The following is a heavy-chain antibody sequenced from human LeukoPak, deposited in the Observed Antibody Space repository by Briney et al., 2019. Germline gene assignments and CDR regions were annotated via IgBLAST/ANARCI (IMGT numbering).Heavy chain of an antibody. D-gene: IGHD2-15*01. CDR3: ARKAVVAAYNWFDP. Sequence: ASVKVSCKASGYTFTSYDINWERQATGQGLEWMGWMNPDSGNTGYAQKFQGRVTMTRNTSISTAYMELSSLRSEDTAVYYCARKAVVAAYNWFDPWGQGTLVTVSS. CDR1: GYTFTSYD. V-gene: IGHV1-8*01. J-gene: IGHJ5*02. CDR2: MNPDSGNT.